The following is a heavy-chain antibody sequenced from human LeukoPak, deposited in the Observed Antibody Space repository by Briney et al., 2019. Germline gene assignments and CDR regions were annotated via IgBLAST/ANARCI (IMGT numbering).Heavy chain of an antibody. V-gene: IGHV4-59*01. CDR3: ARDLYYDFWRAMDV. Sequence: PSETLSLTCTVSGDSISSSYWSWIRQPPGKRLEWVGYVHYTGKTNYNPSLNNRATISVDMSKNQFSLTLTSVTVADTAVYYCARDLYYDFWRAMDVWGQGTTVTVSS. CDR2: VHYTGKT. CDR1: GDSISSSY. D-gene: IGHD3-3*01. J-gene: IGHJ6*02.